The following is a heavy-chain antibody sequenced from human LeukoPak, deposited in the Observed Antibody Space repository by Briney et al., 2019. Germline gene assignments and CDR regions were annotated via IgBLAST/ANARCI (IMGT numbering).Heavy chain of an antibody. D-gene: IGHD1-1*01. J-gene: IGHJ3*02. CDR3: AKSLFTSATGTGRAFHI. CDR2: LSASGGVT. Sequence: GGALRSPCSASAVTFFKFSMGWGRRAPRGGLVGGSALSASGGVTFYADSLRGRFTISRDNSKSTLYLQMNGLRAKDTAIFYCAKSLFTSATGTGRAFHIWGQGTRVTVSS. CDR1: AVTFFKFS. V-gene: IGHV3-23*01.